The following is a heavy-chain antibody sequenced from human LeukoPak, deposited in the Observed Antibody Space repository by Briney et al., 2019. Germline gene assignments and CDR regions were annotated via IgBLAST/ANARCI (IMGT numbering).Heavy chain of an antibody. V-gene: IGHV1-69*05. CDR1: GGTFSSYA. CDR2: LIPIFGTA. J-gene: IGHJ2*01. CDR3: ARIQLTIFGVTRYWYFDL. Sequence: SVTVSCKASGGTFSSYAISWVRQAPGQGLEWMGGLIPIFGTANYAQKFQGRVTITTDESTSTAYMEVRSLRSDDTAVYYCARIQLTIFGVTRYWYFDLWGRGTLVTVSS. D-gene: IGHD3-3*01.